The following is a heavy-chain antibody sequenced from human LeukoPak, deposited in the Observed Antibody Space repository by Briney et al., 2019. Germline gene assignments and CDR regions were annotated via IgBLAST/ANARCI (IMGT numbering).Heavy chain of an antibody. D-gene: IGHD2-2*01. CDR1: GYSFTSYW. J-gene: IGHJ4*02. Sequence: GESLKISCKGSGYSFTSYWISWVRQMPGKGLEWMGRIDPSDSYTNYSPSLQGHVTISADKSISTAYLQWSSLKASDTAMYYCARRCSSSSCPFEYWGQGTLVTVSS. V-gene: IGHV5-10-1*01. CDR2: IDPSDSYT. CDR3: ARRCSSSSCPFEY.